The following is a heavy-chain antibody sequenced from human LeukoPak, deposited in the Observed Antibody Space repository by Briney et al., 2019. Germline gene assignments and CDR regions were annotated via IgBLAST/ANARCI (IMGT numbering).Heavy chain of an antibody. D-gene: IGHD1-26*01. CDR1: GFTFSDYY. CDR2: ISGSGGTI. V-gene: IGHV3-11*04. CDR3: ARVSGSSLTHYFDY. J-gene: IGHJ4*02. Sequence: GGSLRLSCAASGFTFSDYYMTWIRQAPGEGLEWVSYISGSGGTIKYADSVKGRFTISRDNAKNSLFLQINSLRAEDTAVYYCARVSGSSLTHYFDYWGQGALVTVSS.